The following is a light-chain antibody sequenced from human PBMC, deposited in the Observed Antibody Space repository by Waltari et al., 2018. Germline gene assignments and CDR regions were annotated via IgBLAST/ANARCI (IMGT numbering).Light chain of an antibody. CDR2: TAS. V-gene: IGKV1-39*01. Sequence: DIQLTQSPSSLSASVGDRVTITCRASQNIRNDLNWYQHKPGKATKLLIYTASTLQTGVPSRFSAIGSGSDFTLTINDLQPDDFATYYCQQTYRAPLIFGGGTKVEIE. CDR1: QNIRND. CDR3: QQTYRAPLI. J-gene: IGKJ4*01.